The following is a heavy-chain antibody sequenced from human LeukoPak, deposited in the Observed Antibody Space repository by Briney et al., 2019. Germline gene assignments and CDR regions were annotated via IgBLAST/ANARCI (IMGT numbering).Heavy chain of an antibody. CDR2: TYPGDSDT. V-gene: IGHV5-51*01. J-gene: IGHJ4*02. D-gene: IGHD5-18*01. Sequence: GESLKISCKGSGYSFTSYWIGWVRQMPGKGLEWMGITYPGDSDTRYSPSFQGQVTISADKSISTAYLQWSSLKASDTAMYYCARLGTAMVSYFDYWGQGTLVTVSS. CDR3: ARLGTAMVSYFDY. CDR1: GYSFTSYW.